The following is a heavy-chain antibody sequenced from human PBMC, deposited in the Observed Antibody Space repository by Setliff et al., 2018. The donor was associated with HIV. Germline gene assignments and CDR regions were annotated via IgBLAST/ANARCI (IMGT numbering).Heavy chain of an antibody. D-gene: IGHD2-15*01. CDR2: INTVTGNP. V-gene: IGHV7-4-1*02. CDR1: GYTFTTYA. J-gene: IGHJ4*02. CDR3: ARRMEMTPIGY. Sequence: ASVKVSCKASGYTFTTYAMNWVRQAPGQGLEWMGWINTVTGNPTYAQGFTGRFVFSLDTSVSTAYLQISSLKAEDSAVYYCARRMEMTPIGYWGQGTLVTVSS.